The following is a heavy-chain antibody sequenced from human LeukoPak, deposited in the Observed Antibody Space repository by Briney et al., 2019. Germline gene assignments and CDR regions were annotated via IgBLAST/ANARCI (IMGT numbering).Heavy chain of an antibody. CDR1: GASISSYY. V-gene: IGHV4-59*01. D-gene: IGHD6-13*01. CDR2: IYYNGSP. CDR3: ARCRGYSSSWARTFDI. Sequence: SETLSLTCTVSGASISSYYWSWIRQPPGKGLEWIGYIYYNGSPNYNPSLKSRVTMSLGTSENQFSLKLTSVTAADTAAYYCARCRGYSSSWARTFDIWGQGTMVTVSS. J-gene: IGHJ3*02.